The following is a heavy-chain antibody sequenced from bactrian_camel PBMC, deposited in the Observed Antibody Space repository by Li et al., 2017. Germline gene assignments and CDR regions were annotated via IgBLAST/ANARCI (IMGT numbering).Heavy chain of an antibody. CDR2: IDSDGDT. V-gene: IGHV3S55*01. J-gene: IGHJ4*01. D-gene: IGHD2*01. CDR3: AADRVCSGGYLITAKRPMMDY. CDR1: GYTYDTYC. Sequence: HVQLVESGGGSVQAGGSLRLSCAARGYTYDTYCMGWFRRPPGKEREGIAVIDSDGDTAYAESLKDRFTISVDNAKNTLYLQMDSLKPEDTAVYYCAADRVCSGGYLITAKRPMMDYWGQGTQVTVS.